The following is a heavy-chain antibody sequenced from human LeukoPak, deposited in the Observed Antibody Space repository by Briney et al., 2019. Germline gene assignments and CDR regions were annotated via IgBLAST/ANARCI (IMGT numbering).Heavy chain of an antibody. J-gene: IGHJ6*04. CDR2: IIPIFGTA. CDR3: ARALSTMVRGVYYYYGMDV. D-gene: IGHD3-10*01. CDR1: GGTFSSYA. V-gene: IGHV1-69*01. Sequence: SVKVSCKAFGGTFSSYAISWVRQAPGQGLEWRGGIIPIFGTANYAQKFQGRVTITADESTSTAYVELSSLRSEDTAVYYCARALSTMVRGVYYYYGMDVWGKGTTVTVSS.